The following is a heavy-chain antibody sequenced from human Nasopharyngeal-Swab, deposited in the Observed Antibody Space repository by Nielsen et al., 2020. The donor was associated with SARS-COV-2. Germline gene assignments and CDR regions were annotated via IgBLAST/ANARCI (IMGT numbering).Heavy chain of an antibody. CDR3: ARGARVQLVRTGWFDP. Sequence: SETLSLTCTVSGGSISSSSYYWGWIRQPPGKGLEWIGSIYYSGSTYYNPSLKSRVTISVDTSKNQFSLKLSSVTAADTAVYYCARGARVQLVRTGWFDPWGQGTLATVSS. D-gene: IGHD6-6*01. CDR2: IYYSGST. V-gene: IGHV4-39*01. CDR1: GGSISSSSYY. J-gene: IGHJ5*02.